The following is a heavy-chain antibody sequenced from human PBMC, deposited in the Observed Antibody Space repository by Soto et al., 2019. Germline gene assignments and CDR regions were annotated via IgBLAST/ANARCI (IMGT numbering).Heavy chain of an antibody. Sequence: PGGSLRLSCAASGFTFSNAWMNWVRQAPGKGLEWVGRIKSKTDGGTTDYAAPVKGRFTISRDDSKNTLYLQMNSLKTEDTAVYYCTILWLPWYYYGMDVWGQGTTVTVSS. CDR1: GFTFSNAW. D-gene: IGHD5-18*01. J-gene: IGHJ6*02. CDR3: TILWLPWYYYGMDV. CDR2: IKSKTDGGTT. V-gene: IGHV3-15*07.